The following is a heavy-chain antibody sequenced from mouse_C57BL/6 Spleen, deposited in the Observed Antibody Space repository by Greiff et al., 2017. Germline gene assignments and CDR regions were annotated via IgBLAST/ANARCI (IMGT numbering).Heavy chain of an antibody. CDR2: IYPGDGDT. CDR3: ARNGYSWFAY. CDR1: GYAFSSSW. Sequence: VKLMESGPELVKPGASVKISCKASGYAFSSSWMNWVKQRPGKGLEWIGRIYPGDGDTNYNGKFKGKATLTADKSSSTAYMQLSSLTSEDSAVYFCARNGYSWFAYWGQGTLVTVSA. J-gene: IGHJ3*01. V-gene: IGHV1-82*01. D-gene: IGHD2-3*01.